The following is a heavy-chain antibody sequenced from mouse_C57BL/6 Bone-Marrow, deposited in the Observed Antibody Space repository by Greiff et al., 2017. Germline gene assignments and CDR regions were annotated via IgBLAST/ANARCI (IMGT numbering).Heavy chain of an antibody. J-gene: IGHJ2*01. CDR3: AEGPYGSFYFDY. V-gene: IGHV14-2*01. CDR2: IDPEDGDT. Sequence: VQLKESGAELVKPGASVKLSCTASGFNFNDYYMHWVKQRTEQGLEWIGRIDPEDGDTKYAPKFQGKATMTADTSSSTAYLQLSSLTSEDAAVYYCAEGPYGSFYFDYWGQGTTLTVSS. CDR1: GFNFNDYY. D-gene: IGHD1-1*01.